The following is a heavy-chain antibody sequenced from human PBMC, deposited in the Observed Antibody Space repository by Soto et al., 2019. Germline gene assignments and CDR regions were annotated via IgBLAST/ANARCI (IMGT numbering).Heavy chain of an antibody. D-gene: IGHD6-19*01. CDR3: AAVAGTEDDAFDI. CDR1: GYTFTSYD. Sequence: ASVKVSCKASGYTFTSYDINWVRQATGQGLEWMEWMNPNSGNTGYAQKFQGRVTMTRNTSISTAYMELSSLRSEDTAVYYCAAVAGTEDDAFDIWGQGTMVTVSS. V-gene: IGHV1-8*01. CDR2: MNPNSGNT. J-gene: IGHJ3*02.